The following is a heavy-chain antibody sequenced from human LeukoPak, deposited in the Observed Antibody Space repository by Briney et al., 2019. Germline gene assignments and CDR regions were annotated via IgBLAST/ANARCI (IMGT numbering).Heavy chain of an antibody. CDR1: GFTFSSHS. CDR2: ISCDGSNK. J-gene: IGHJ6*02. Sequence: GRSLRLSCAASGFTFSSHSMYWVRQAPGKGLEWVAIISCDGSNKYYADSVKGRFTISRDNSKNTLYLQMNSLRAEDTAVYYCARGSADIVVVPAAVAHYYYGLDVWGQGTTVTVSS. V-gene: IGHV3-30-3*01. CDR3: ARGSADIVVVPAAVAHYYYGLDV. D-gene: IGHD2-2*01.